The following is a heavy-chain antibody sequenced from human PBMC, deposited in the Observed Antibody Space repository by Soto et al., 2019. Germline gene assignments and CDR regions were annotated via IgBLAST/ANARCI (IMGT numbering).Heavy chain of an antibody. D-gene: IGHD2-21*01. CDR3: ANSGFPDYYYYYGMDV. J-gene: IGHJ6*02. V-gene: IGHV3-21*01. CDR2: ISSSSSYI. Sequence: GGSLRLSCAASGFTFSSYSMNWVRQAPGKGLEWVSSISSSSSYIYYADSVKGRFTISRDNAKNSLYLQMNSLRAEDTAVYYCANSGFPDYYYYYGMDVWGQGTTVTVYS. CDR1: GFTFSSYS.